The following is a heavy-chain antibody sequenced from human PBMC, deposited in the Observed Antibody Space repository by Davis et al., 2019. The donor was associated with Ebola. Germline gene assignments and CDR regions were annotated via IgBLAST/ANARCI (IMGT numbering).Heavy chain of an antibody. CDR1: GFTFSSYW. D-gene: IGHD3-16*01. Sequence: GESLKISCAASGFTFSSYWMSWVRQAPGKGLEWVANIKQDGSEKYYVDSVKGRFTISRDNAKNSLYLQMNSLRAEDTAVYYCARDLVITFGGGIFGNWFDPWGQGTLVTVSS. V-gene: IGHV3-7*01. CDR3: ARDLVITFGGGIFGNWFDP. CDR2: IKQDGSEK. J-gene: IGHJ5*02.